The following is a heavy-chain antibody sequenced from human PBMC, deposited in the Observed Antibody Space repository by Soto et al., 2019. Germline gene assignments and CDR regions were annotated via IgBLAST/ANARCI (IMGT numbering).Heavy chain of an antibody. CDR2: ISGSGGST. D-gene: IGHD6-13*01. J-gene: IGHJ4*02. CDR3: AKNRQQLAEIDY. V-gene: IGHV3-23*01. Sequence: GALRLSGAASGFTCSSYAMSWVRQAPGKGLEWVSAISGSGGSTYYADSVKGRFTISRDNSKNTLYLQMNSLRAEDTAVYYCAKNRQQLAEIDYWGQGTLVTVSS. CDR1: GFTCSSYA.